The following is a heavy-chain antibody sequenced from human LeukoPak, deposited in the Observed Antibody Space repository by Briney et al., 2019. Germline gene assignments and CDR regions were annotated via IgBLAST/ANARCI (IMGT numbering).Heavy chain of an antibody. CDR1: GGSISSYY. Sequence: SETLSLTCTVSGGSISSYYWSWIRQPPGKGLEWIGYIHHSGSTNYKPSLKSRVTISVDTSKNQFSLKLTSVTAADTAVYYCATDPTVAGTSEYFQHWGQGTLVTVSS. D-gene: IGHD6-19*01. V-gene: IGHV4-59*01. CDR2: IHHSGST. CDR3: ATDPTVAGTSEYFQH. J-gene: IGHJ1*01.